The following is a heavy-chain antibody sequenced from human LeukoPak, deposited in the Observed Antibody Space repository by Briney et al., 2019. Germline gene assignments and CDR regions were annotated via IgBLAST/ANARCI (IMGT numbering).Heavy chain of an antibody. CDR3: ARDGGITGDFDY. V-gene: IGHV4-61*01. CDR2: VYYSGST. CDR1: GGSVSSGSYY. D-gene: IGHD1-20*01. Sequence: SETLPLTCTVSGGSVSSGSYYWSWIRQPPGKGLEWIGYVYYSGSTNYNPSLKSRVTISIDTSKNQFSLKLSSVTAADTAVYYCARDGGITGDFDYWGQGTLVTVSS. J-gene: IGHJ4*02.